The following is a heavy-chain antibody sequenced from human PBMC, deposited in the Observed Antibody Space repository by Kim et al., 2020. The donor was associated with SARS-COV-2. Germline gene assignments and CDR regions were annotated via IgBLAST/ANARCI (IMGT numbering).Heavy chain of an antibody. D-gene: IGHD3-10*01. J-gene: IGHJ4*02. CDR3: AKVNYYGSGSYFDY. V-gene: IGHV3-9*01. Sequence: ADYVKCRFTIARENTKNSLYLQMNSLRAEDTALYYCAKVNYYGSGSYFDYWGQGTLVTVSS.